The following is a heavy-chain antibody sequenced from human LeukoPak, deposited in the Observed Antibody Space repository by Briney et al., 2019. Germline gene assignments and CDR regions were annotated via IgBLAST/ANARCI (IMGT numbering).Heavy chain of an antibody. J-gene: IGHJ6*03. CDR2: ISGSGGST. D-gene: IGHD6-19*01. V-gene: IGHV3-23*01. Sequence: GGSLRLSCAASGFAFSSYAMSWVRQAPGKGLEWVSAISGSGGSTYYADSVKGRFTISRDNSKNTLYLQMNSLRAEDAAVYYCAKGAGYYYFYYMDVWGKGTTVTVSS. CDR1: GFAFSSYA. CDR3: AKGAGYYYFYYMDV.